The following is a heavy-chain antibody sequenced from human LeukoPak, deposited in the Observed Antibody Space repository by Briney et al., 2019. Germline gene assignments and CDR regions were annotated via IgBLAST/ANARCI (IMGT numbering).Heavy chain of an antibody. Sequence: GWSLRLSCAASGFTFSSYEMNWVRQAPGKGLEWVSYISSSGSTIYYADSVKGRFTISRDNAKNSLYLQMNSLRAEDTAVYYCARGPLGAFDIWGQGTMVTVSS. CDR2: ISSSGSTI. CDR3: ARGPLGAFDI. V-gene: IGHV3-48*03. CDR1: GFTFSSYE. J-gene: IGHJ3*02.